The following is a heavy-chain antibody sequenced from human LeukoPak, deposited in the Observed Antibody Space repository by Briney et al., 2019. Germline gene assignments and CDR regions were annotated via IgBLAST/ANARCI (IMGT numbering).Heavy chain of an antibody. V-gene: IGHV4-39*01. CDR2: IYYSGSAGST. Sequence: PLETLSLTCSVSGDSINSGVSYWAWIRQPPGKGLEWIGTIYYSGSAGSTYYNPSLKSRVTISVDTSKNQFSLNLSSVTAADTAIYYCARHLYDKTGRPLDSWGQGTLATPSS. CDR1: GDSINSGVSY. D-gene: IGHD3-9*01. J-gene: IGHJ4*02. CDR3: ARHLYDKTGRPLDS.